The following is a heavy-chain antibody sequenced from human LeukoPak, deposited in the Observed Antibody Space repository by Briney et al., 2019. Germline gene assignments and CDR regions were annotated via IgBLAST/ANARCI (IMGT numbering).Heavy chain of an antibody. CDR2: ISYDGSNK. CDR3: AKTGIDRRVFGELFDY. J-gene: IGHJ4*02. CDR1: GFTFSSYG. V-gene: IGHV3-30*18. Sequence: GGSLRLSCAASGFTFSSYGMHWVRQAPGKGLEWVEVISYDGSNKYYADSVKGRFTISRDNSKNTLYLQMNSLRAEDTAVYYCAKTGIDRRVFGELFDYWGQGTLVTVSS. D-gene: IGHD3-10*02.